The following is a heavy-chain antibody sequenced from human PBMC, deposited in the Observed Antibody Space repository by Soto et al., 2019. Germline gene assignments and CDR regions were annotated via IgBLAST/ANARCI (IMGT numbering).Heavy chain of an antibody. Sequence: PGGSLRLSCAASRFTFSNYVMSWVRQAPGKGLEWVSTISDSSGSTFYADPVKGRFTISRDNSKNTLYLQMNSLRAEDTAVYYCAKRVTDSDAFDIWGQGTMVTVSS. CDR1: RFTFSNYV. CDR2: ISDSSGST. D-gene: IGHD5-18*01. V-gene: IGHV3-23*01. CDR3: AKRVTDSDAFDI. J-gene: IGHJ3*02.